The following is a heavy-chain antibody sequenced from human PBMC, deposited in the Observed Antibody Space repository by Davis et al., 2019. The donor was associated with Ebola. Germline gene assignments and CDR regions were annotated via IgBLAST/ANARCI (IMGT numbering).Heavy chain of an antibody. CDR2: IYYSGST. D-gene: IGHD3-3*01. CDR1: GGSISSGGYY. CDR3: ARVITIFGVVTTPAYYFDY. V-gene: IGHV4-31*03. J-gene: IGHJ4*02. Sequence: PSETLSLTCTVSGGSISSGGYYWSWIRQHPGKGLEWIGYIYYSGSTYYNPSLKSRVTISVDTSKNQFSLKLSSVTAADTAVYYCARVITIFGVVTTPAYYFDYWGQGTLVTVSS.